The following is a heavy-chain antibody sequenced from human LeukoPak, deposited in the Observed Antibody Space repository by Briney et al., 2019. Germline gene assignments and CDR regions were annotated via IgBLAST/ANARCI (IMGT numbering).Heavy chain of an antibody. CDR3: ARDTGYSSGWDDAFDI. Sequence: PGGSLRLSCTVSGFTVSSNSMSWVRQAPGKGLEYVSAISSNGGSTYYANSVKGRFTISRDNSKNTLYLQMGSLRAEDMAVYYCARDTGYSSGWDDAFDIWGQGTMVTVSS. J-gene: IGHJ3*02. V-gene: IGHV3-64*01. CDR2: ISSNGGST. D-gene: IGHD6-19*01. CDR1: GFTVSSNS.